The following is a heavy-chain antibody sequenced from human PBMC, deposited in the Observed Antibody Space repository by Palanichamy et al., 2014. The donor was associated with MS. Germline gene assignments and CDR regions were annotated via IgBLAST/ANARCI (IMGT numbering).Heavy chain of an antibody. V-gene: IGHV7-4-1*01. D-gene: IGHD6-19*01. CDR3: ARSWYFFESSGNRVGYNWLDP. Sequence: QVQLVQSGSELQTPGASVKISCKTSGYTFSRYGVHWVRQAPGQGLEWMGWINTNTGNPTYAQDFTGRFVLSLDTSVSTAFLQIGSLKAEDTAVYYCARSWYFFESSGNRVGYNWLDPWGQGTLVTVSS. J-gene: IGHJ5*02. CDR1: GYTFSRYG. CDR2: INTNTGNP.